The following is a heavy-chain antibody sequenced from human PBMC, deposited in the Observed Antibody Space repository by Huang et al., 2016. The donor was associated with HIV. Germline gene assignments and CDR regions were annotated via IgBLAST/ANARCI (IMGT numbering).Heavy chain of an antibody. CDR3: ASESCSGGTCYLFDF. J-gene: IGHJ4*02. D-gene: IGHD2-15*01. Sequence: EVQLVESGGGLVQPGTSLRPSCAASGLTVGDFNMNWVRQAPGKGLEWISCISRSSKSNLYADSVKGRFTISRDNARNSLYLQLKSLIVEDTAVYYCASESCSGGTCYLFDFWGQGVLVTVSS. CDR2: ISRSSKSN. CDR1: GLTVGDFN. V-gene: IGHV3-48*04.